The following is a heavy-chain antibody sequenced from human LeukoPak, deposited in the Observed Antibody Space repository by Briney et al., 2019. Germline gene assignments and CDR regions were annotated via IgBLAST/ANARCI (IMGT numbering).Heavy chain of an antibody. V-gene: IGHV1-46*04. CDR1: GYTFTNFY. CDR2: INPNDGST. CDR3: ARGSYYYMDV. Sequence: ASVKVSCKASGYTFTNFYMHWVRQAPGQGLEWMGMINPNDGSTSYAQRLRGRVTMTRDTSTSTSYMELSTLRYEDTAIYYCARGSYYYMDVWGKGTTVTISS. J-gene: IGHJ6*03.